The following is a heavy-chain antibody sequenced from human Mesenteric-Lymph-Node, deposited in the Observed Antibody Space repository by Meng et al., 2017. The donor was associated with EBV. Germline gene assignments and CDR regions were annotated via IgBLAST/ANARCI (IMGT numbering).Heavy chain of an antibody. CDR1: GFTFSSYN. J-gene: IGHJ4*02. CDR2: ISSSSSYI. V-gene: IGHV3-21*01. Sequence: EVQLVESGGGLVKPGGSLGLYCAASGFTFSSYNMNWVRQAPGKGLEWVSSISSSSSYIYYADSVKGRFTISRDNAKNSLYLQMNSLRAEDTAVYYCARVISADGRLDYWGQGTLVTVSS. CDR3: ARVISADGRLDY. D-gene: IGHD3-10*01.